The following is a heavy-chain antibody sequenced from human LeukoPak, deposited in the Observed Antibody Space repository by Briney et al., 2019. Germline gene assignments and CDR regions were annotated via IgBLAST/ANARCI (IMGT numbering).Heavy chain of an antibody. CDR3: AAKWLLRRY. J-gene: IGHJ4*02. CDR2: IHSGGTT. D-gene: IGHD3-22*01. CDR1: GFTVSSNY. V-gene: IGHV3-66*01. Sequence: GGSLRLSCTASGFTVSSNYMTWVRQAPGKGPECVSLIHSGGTTDYADSVKGRFTISRDNSKNMLYLQMNSLRVEDTAVYYCAAKWLLRRYWGQGTLVTVSS.